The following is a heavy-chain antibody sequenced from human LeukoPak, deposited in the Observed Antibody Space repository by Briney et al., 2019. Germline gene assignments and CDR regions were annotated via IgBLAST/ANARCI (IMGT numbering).Heavy chain of an antibody. Sequence: PEGSLRLSCAASGFTFSSYSMNWVRQAPGKGLEWVSSISSSSSYIYYADSVKGRFTISRDNAKNSLYLQMNSLRAEDTAVYYCASLTDIEAGAVRYWGQGTLVTVSS. CDR3: ASLTDIEAGAVRY. V-gene: IGHV3-21*01. D-gene: IGHD1-26*01. CDR2: ISSSSSYI. CDR1: GFTFSSYS. J-gene: IGHJ4*02.